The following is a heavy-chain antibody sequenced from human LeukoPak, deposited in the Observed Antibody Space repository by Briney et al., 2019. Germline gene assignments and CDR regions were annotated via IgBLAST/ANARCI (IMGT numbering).Heavy chain of an antibody. D-gene: IGHD1-1*01. CDR3: ARRFTTFRYYYYGMDV. CDR1: GCSISSYY. V-gene: IGHV4-59*08. CDR2: IYYSGST. J-gene: IGHJ6*02. Sequence: NPSETLSLTCTVSGCSISSYYWSWIRQPPGKGLEWIGYIYYSGSTNYNPSLKSRVTISVDTSKNQFSLKLSSVTAADTAVYYCARRFTTFRYYYYGMDVWGQGTTVTVSS.